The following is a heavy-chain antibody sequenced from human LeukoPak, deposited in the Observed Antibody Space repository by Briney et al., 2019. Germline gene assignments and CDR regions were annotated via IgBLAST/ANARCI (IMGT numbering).Heavy chain of an antibody. CDR3: AKGPFGVGYYFDY. CDR1: GFTFDDYT. J-gene: IGHJ4*02. Sequence: GGSLRLSCAASGFTFDDYTMHWVRQAPGKGLEWVSPISWDGGSTYYADSVKGRFTISRDNSKNSLYLQMNSLRTEDTALYYCAKGPFGVGYYFDYWGQGTLVTVSS. D-gene: IGHD3-3*01. CDR2: ISWDGGST. V-gene: IGHV3-43*01.